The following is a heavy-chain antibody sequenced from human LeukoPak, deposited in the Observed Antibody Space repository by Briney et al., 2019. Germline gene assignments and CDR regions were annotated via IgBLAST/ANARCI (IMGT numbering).Heavy chain of an antibody. CDR1: GFTFSSYS. J-gene: IGHJ4*02. CDR2: ITSSSSYI. V-gene: IGHV3-21*01. Sequence: GGSLRLSCAASGFTFSSYSMTWVHQAPGKGLEWVSSITSSSSYIYYADSVKGRFTISRDNAKNSLYLQMNSLRAEDTAVYYCAREHSATYFDYWGQGTLVTVSS. D-gene: IGHD1-26*01. CDR3: AREHSATYFDY.